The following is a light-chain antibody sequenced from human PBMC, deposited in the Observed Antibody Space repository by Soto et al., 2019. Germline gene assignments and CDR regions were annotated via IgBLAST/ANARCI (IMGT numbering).Light chain of an antibody. CDR1: QSVSAN. CDR2: GAS. Sequence: EVVMTQSPATLSVSPGERATLSCRASQSVSANLAWYQQKPGQAPRLLIYGASIRATGIPARFSGSGSGTEFTLTISSLQSEDFALYYCQQYRNWFITFGQGTKVDIK. CDR3: QQYRNWFIT. J-gene: IGKJ1*01. V-gene: IGKV3-15*01.